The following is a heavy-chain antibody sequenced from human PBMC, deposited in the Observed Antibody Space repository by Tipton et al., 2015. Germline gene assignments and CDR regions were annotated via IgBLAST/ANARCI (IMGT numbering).Heavy chain of an antibody. CDR3: ARGRNRYYDISGYKIGARRAGPPAPNWYFDL. Sequence: QVQLVQSEAEVKKPGASVKVSCKASGYTFISYGISWVRQAPGQGLEWIGWINPNSGDTGYAQKFQGRVTITRNTSISTAYMELSSLRSEDTAVYYCARGRNRYYDISGYKIGARRAGPPAPNWYFDLWGRGTLVTVSS. V-gene: IGHV1-8*03. J-gene: IGHJ2*01. CDR1: GYTFISYG. CDR2: INPNSGDT. D-gene: IGHD3-22*01.